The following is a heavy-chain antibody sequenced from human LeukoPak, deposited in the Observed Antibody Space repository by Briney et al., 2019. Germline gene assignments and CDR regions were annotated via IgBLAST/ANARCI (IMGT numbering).Heavy chain of an antibody. Sequence: EGSLRLSCAASGFSFSDYTMNWVRLAPGKGLEWVSSISGSSNYIYYADSVKGRFTISRGNAKNSLYLQMNSLRVEDTAVYYCARDESGDNDAFDIWGQGTMVTVSS. D-gene: IGHD2-21*01. CDR3: ARDESGDNDAFDI. V-gene: IGHV3-21*01. CDR1: GFSFSDYT. CDR2: ISGSSNYI. J-gene: IGHJ3*02.